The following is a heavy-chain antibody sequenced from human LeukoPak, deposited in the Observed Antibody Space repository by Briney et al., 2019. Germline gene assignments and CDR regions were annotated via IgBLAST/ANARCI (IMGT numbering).Heavy chain of an antibody. D-gene: IGHD3-3*01. CDR1: GGSISSYY. Sequence: PSETLSLTCTVSGGSISSYYWSWIWQPPGKGLEWIGYIYYSGSTNYNPSLKSRVTISVDTSKNQFSLKLSSVTAADTAVYYCARAYDFWCGSDYWGQGTLVTVSS. V-gene: IGHV4-59*01. CDR2: IYYSGST. J-gene: IGHJ4*02. CDR3: ARAYDFWCGSDY.